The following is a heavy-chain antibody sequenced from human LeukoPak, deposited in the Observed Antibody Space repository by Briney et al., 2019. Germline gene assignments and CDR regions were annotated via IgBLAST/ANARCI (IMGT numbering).Heavy chain of an antibody. Sequence: PSETLSLTCAVSGGSISSSNWWSWVRQPTGKGLEWIGEIYHSGSTNYNPSLKSRVTISVDTSKNQFSLKLSSVTAADTAVYYCARGGRSLVAAQFDLWGRGTLVTVSS. D-gene: IGHD2-15*01. J-gene: IGHJ2*01. V-gene: IGHV4-4*02. CDR3: ARGGRSLVAAQFDL. CDR1: GGSISSSNW. CDR2: IYHSGST.